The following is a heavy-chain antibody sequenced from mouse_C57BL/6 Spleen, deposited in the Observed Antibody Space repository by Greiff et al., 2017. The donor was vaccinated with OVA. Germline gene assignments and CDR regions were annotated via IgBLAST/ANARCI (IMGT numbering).Heavy chain of an antibody. CDR2: IDPSDSYT. D-gene: IGHD1-1*01. CDR1: GYTFTSYW. J-gene: IGHJ4*01. CDR3: GRWTTVVEDAMDY. Sequence: VQLQQPGAELVMPGASVKLSCKASGYTFTSYWMHWVKQRPGQGLEWIGEIDPSDSYTNYNQKFKGKSTLTVDKSSSTAYMQRSSLTSEDSAVYYCGRWTTVVEDAMDYWGQGTSVTVSS. V-gene: IGHV1-69*01.